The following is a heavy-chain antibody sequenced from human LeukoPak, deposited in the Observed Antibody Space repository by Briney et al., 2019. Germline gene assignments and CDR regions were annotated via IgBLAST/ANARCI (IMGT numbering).Heavy chain of an antibody. CDR2: INHSGST. V-gene: IGHV4-34*01. D-gene: IGHD5-18*01. CDR3: ARGVDTAMVNFDY. Sequence: SETLSLTCAVYGGSFGGYYWSWIRQPPGKGLEWIGEINHSGSTNYNPSLKSRVTISVDTSKNQFSLKLSSVTAADTAVYYCARGVDTAMVNFDYWGQGTLVTVSS. J-gene: IGHJ4*02. CDR1: GGSFGGYY.